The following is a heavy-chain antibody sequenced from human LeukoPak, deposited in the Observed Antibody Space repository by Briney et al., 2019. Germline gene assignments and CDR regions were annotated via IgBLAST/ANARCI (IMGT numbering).Heavy chain of an antibody. CDR2: ISYDGSNK. J-gene: IGHJ5*02. CDR3: ARETTVITDTAWFDP. CDR1: GFTFSSYD. Sequence: GGSLRLSCAASGFTFSSYDMYWVRQAPGKGLEWVAVISYDGSNKYYADSVKGRFTISRDNSKNTLYLQMNSLRAEDTAVYYCARETTVITDTAWFDPWGQGTLVTVSS. V-gene: IGHV3-30-3*01. D-gene: IGHD4-23*01.